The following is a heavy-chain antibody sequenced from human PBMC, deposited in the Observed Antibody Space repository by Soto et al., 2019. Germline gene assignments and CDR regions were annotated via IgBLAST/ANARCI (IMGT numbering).Heavy chain of an antibody. CDR1: GFTFSSYD. Sequence: GGSLRLSCAVSGFTFSSYDMHWVRQATGKGLEWVSAIGTAGDTYYPGSVKGRFTISRENAKNSLYLQMNSLRAGDTAVYYCARSPPGGYHYYYGLDVWGQGTTVTVSS. D-gene: IGHD3-22*01. CDR2: IGTAGDT. V-gene: IGHV3-13*04. CDR3: ARSPPGGYHYYYGLDV. J-gene: IGHJ6*02.